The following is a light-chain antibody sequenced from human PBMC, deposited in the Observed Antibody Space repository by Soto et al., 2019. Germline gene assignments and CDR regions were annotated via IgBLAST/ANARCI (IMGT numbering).Light chain of an antibody. Sequence: SYELTQPPSLSVSPGQTASITCSGDKLGDKYACWYQQKPGQSPVLVIYQDRKRPSGIPGRFSGSNSGNTATLTISGTQAMDEADYYCQAWDSSTAVFGTGTKLTVL. CDR2: QDR. V-gene: IGLV3-1*01. J-gene: IGLJ1*01. CDR1: KLGDKY. CDR3: QAWDSSTAV.